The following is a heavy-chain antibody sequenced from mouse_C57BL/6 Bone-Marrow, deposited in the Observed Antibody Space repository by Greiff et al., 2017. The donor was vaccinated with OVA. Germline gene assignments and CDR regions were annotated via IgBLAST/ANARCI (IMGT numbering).Heavy chain of an antibody. CDR2: IDPSDSYT. V-gene: IGHV1-69*01. CDR3: ARRCSWGYDYGEFAY. D-gene: IGHD2-4*01. J-gene: IGHJ3*01. Sequence: QVQLQQPGAELVMPGASVKLSCKASGYTFTSYWMHWVKQRPGQGLEWIGEIDPSDSYTNYNQKFKGKSTFTVDKSSSTASMQLGSLTSEDSAVYYCARRCSWGYDYGEFAYWGQGTLVTVSA. CDR1: GYTFTSYW.